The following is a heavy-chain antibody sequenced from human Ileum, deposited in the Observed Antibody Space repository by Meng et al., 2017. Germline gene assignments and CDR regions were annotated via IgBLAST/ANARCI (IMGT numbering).Heavy chain of an antibody. CDR2: ISSSSSYI. CDR3: ASLYGTLYYYGMDV. CDR1: GFTFSSYS. J-gene: IGHJ6*02. V-gene: IGHV3-21*01. D-gene: IGHD4-17*01. Sequence: GESLQISCAASGFTFSSYSMNWVRQAPGKGLEWVSSISSSSSYIYYADSVKGRFTISRDNAKNSMYLQMNSLRAEDTAVYYCASLYGTLYYYGMDVWGQGTTVTVSS.